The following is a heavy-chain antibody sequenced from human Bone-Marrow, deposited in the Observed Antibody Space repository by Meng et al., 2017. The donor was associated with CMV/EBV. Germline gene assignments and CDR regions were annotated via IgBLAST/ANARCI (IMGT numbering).Heavy chain of an antibody. Sequence: GGSLRLSCAASGFTFSSYWMSWVRQAPGKGLEWVANIKQDGSEKYYVDSVKGRFTISRDNAKNSLYLQMNSLRAEDTAVYYCARPSPDYDFWSGYYYDYYYGMDVWGQGNTVNVAS. CDR3: ARPSPDYDFWSGYYYDYYYGMDV. J-gene: IGHJ6*02. CDR1: GFTFSSYW. CDR2: IKQDGSEK. D-gene: IGHD3-3*01. V-gene: IGHV3-7*01.